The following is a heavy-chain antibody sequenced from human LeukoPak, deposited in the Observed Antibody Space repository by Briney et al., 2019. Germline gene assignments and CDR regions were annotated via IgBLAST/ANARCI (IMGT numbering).Heavy chain of an antibody. CDR1: GGSVSSGSYY. J-gene: IGHJ4*02. D-gene: IGHD6-13*01. CDR3: ARDRSGIAAAGGVD. CDR2: IYYSGST. V-gene: IGHV4-61*01. Sequence: SETLSLTCTVSGGSVSSGSYYWSWIRQPPGKGLEWIGYIYYSGSTNYKSSLKSRVTISVDTSKNQFSLKLSSVTAADTAVYYCARDRSGIAAAGGVDWGQGTLVTVSS.